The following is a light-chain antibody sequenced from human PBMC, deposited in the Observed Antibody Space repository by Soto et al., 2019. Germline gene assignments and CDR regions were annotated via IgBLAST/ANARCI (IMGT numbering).Light chain of an antibody. CDR2: GAS. V-gene: IGKV3-15*01. Sequence: DIVMARSPATLSVSPGERATLSCRASQSVSRNLAWYQQKPGQAPRLLIYGASTRATGIPARFSGSGSGTEFTLTISSLQSEDFAAYYCHQYNNWPPWTFGQGTKMEIK. J-gene: IGKJ1*01. CDR3: HQYNNWPPWT. CDR1: QSVSRN.